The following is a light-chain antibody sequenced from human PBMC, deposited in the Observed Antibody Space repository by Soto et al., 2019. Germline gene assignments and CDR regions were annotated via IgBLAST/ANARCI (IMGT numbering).Light chain of an antibody. J-gene: IGKJ4*01. CDR3: QQSYITPLT. V-gene: IGKV1-5*03. CDR2: KAS. Sequence: DIQMTQSPSTLSASVRDRVTITCRASQTISSWLAWFQQRPGRAPKFLIYKASSLKNGVPLRFSGSGSGTQFTLTISSLQPEDFATYYCQQSYITPLTFGGGTKVDI. CDR1: QTISSW.